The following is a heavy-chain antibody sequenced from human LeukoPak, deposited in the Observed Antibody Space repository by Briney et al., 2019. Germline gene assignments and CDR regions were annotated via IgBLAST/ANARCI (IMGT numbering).Heavy chain of an antibody. CDR1: GFSFSNYW. V-gene: IGHV3-23*01. D-gene: IGHD3-10*01. CDR3: AGTYGSGSYYNVGAFDI. CDR2: ISGSGGST. Sequence: GGSLRLSCAAPGFSFSNYWINWVRQAPGKGLEWVSAISGSGGSTYYADSVKGRFTISRDNSKNTLYLQMNSLRAEDTAVYYCAGTYGSGSYYNVGAFDIWGQGTMVTVSS. J-gene: IGHJ3*02.